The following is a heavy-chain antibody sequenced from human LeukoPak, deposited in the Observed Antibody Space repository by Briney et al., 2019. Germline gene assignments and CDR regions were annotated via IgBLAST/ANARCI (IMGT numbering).Heavy chain of an antibody. V-gene: IGHV4-30-2*01. Sequence: SETLSLTCTVSGGSISSGGYYWSWIRQPPGKGLEWIGYIYHGGSTYYNPSLKSRVTISVDTSKNQYSLKLSSVTAADTAVYYCARDLGDYDYVWGSYRYSSWGQGTLVTISS. D-gene: IGHD3-16*02. CDR2: IYHGGST. CDR1: GGSISSGGYY. J-gene: IGHJ4*02. CDR3: ARDLGDYDYVWGSYRYSS.